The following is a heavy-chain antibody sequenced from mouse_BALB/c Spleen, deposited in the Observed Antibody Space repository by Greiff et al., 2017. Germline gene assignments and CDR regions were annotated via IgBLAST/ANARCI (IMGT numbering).Heavy chain of an antibody. D-gene: IGHD4-1*02. Sequence: QVQLQQSGAELVRPGVSVKISCKGSGYTFTDYAMHWVKQSHAKSLEWIGVISTYYGDASYNQKFKGKATMTVDKSSSTAYMELARLTSEDSAIYYCARNQPTGACFDYWGQGTTLTVSS. CDR1: GYTFTDYA. V-gene: IGHV1S137*01. J-gene: IGHJ2*01. CDR2: ISTYYGDA. CDR3: ARNQPTGACFDY.